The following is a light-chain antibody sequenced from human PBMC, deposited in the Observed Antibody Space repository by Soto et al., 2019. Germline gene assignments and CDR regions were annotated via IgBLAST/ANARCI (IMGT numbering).Light chain of an antibody. CDR3: SSYAGDYVYV. Sequence: QSALTQPASVSGSPGQSITISCTGTSSDVGGYNYVSWYQQHPGKAPKLMIYEVSNRPSGVSNRFSGSKSDNTASLTISGLQAEDEADYYCSSYAGDYVYVFGTGTKLTVL. CDR2: EVS. CDR1: SSDVGGYNY. J-gene: IGLJ1*01. V-gene: IGLV2-14*01.